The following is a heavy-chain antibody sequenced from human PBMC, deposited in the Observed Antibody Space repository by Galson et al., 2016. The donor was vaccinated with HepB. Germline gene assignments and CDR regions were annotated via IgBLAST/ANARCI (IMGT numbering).Heavy chain of an antibody. CDR2: ISYDGSKK. CDR3: ARGPPYYDYWSGYYGMDV. V-gene: IGHV3-30*03. Sequence: SLRLSCAASGFTVSSSFLSWVRQAPGKGLDWVAVISYDGSKKFYGDSVKGRFTISRDNFKNTLFLQMNSLRAEDTAVYYCARGPPYYDYWSGYYGMDVWGQGTTVTVSS. D-gene: IGHD3-3*01. J-gene: IGHJ6*02. CDR1: GFTVSSSF.